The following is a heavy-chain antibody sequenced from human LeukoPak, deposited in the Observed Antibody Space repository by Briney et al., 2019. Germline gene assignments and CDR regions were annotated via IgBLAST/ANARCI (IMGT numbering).Heavy chain of an antibody. V-gene: IGHV3-49*04. CDR1: GXTFGDYA. CDR3: TRDPLAYGSGSYYSSPYYQGMEV. Sequence: PGRSLRLSCTASGXTFGDYAMSWVRQAPGKGLEWVGFIRSKAYGGTTEYAASVKGRFIISRDDSKSIAYLQMNSLKTEDTAVYYCTRDPLAYGSGSYYSSPYYQGMEVWGQGTTVTVSS. D-gene: IGHD3-10*01. CDR2: IRSKAYGGTT. J-gene: IGHJ6*02.